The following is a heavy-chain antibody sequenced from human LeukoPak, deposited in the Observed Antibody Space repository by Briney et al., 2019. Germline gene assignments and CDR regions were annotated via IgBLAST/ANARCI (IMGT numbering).Heavy chain of an antibody. CDR2: ITGGSRTT. J-gene: IGHJ4*02. CDR3: SRDSVTTAFDY. Sequence: PGGSLRRSCTASGFTFSTYDMNWVRQAPGKGLEWVSCITGGSRTTYYADSVKGRFTIFRDNAKNSLYLQMNSLRAEDTAVYYCSRDSVTTAFDYWGQGTLVTVSS. V-gene: IGHV3-48*01. D-gene: IGHD4-17*01. CDR1: GFTFSTYD.